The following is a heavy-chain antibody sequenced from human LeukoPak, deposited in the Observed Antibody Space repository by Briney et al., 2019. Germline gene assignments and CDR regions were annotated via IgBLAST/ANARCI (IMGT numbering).Heavy chain of an antibody. D-gene: IGHD2-15*01. V-gene: IGHV3-23*01. Sequence: GGSLRLTCSMSGFTLSHYAMSWVRQAQSQGLEWVSTIGGGGGSTDYTDSVKGRFTISRDNSKNTLYLQMNSLGAEDTAVYYCAKGHRYCTSGNCNSAVDYWGQGTLVTVSS. CDR3: AKGHRYCTSGNCNSAVDY. CDR1: GFTLSHYA. J-gene: IGHJ4*02. CDR2: IGGGGGST.